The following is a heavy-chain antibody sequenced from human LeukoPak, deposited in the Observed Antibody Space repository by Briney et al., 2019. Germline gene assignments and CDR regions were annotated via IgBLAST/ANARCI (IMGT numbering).Heavy chain of an antibody. D-gene: IGHD3-22*01. V-gene: IGHV3-15*01. CDR3: TTGLRITMIVVVITRFDY. CDR1: GFTFSNAW. Sequence: GGSLRLSCAASGFTFSNAWMSWVRQAPGKGLEWVGRIKSKTDGGTTDYAAPVKGRFTISRDDSKNTLYLQMNSLKTEDTAVYYCTTGLRITMIVVVITRFDYWGQGTLVTVSS. CDR2: IKSKTDGGTT. J-gene: IGHJ4*02.